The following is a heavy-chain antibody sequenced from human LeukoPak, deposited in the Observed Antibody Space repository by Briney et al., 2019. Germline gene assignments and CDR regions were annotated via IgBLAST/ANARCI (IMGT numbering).Heavy chain of an antibody. D-gene: IGHD5-18*01. CDR2: ISHDGSAK. CDR1: GFTFTTYG. V-gene: IGHV3-30*18. CDR3: AKDRPSFAAKETDY. Sequence: PGGSLRLSCAASGFTFTTYGMHWVRQAPGKGLEWVAFISHDGSAKYYADSVKDRFTISRDNSKNTLYVQMNSLRSEDTAVYYCAKDRPSFAAKETDYWGQGTLVTVSS. J-gene: IGHJ4*02.